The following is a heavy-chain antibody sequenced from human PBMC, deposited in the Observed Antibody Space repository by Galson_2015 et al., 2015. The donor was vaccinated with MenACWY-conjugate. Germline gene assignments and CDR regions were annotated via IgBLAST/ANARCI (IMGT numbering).Heavy chain of an antibody. CDR1: GYTFTSYG. D-gene: IGHD3-9*01. Sequence: SVKVSCKASGYTFTSYGISWVRQAPGQGLEWMGWISAYTGNTNSAQKLQGRVTMTTDTSTRIAYMELRSLRSDDTAVYYCARGYLLVILRSLNFFDYCGQGTLVTVSS. CDR2: ISAYTGNT. CDR3: ARGYLLVILRSLNFFDY. J-gene: IGHJ4*02. V-gene: IGHV1-18*01.